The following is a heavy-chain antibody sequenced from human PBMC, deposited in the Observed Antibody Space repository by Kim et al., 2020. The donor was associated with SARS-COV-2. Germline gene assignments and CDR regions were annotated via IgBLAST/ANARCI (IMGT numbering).Heavy chain of an antibody. Sequence: SETLSLTCAVYGGSFSGYYWSWIRQPPGKGLEWIGEINHSGSTNYNPSLKSRVTISVDTSKNQFSLKLSSVTAADTAVYYCARRGYCSSTSCYEDYWGQG. CDR1: GGSFSGYY. J-gene: IGHJ4*02. CDR3: ARRGYCSSTSCYEDY. V-gene: IGHV4-34*01. D-gene: IGHD2-2*01. CDR2: INHSGST.